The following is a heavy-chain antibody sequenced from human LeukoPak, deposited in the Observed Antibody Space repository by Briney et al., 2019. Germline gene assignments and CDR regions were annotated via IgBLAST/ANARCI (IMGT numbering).Heavy chain of an antibody. CDR1: GYTFTGYY. D-gene: IGHD2-15*01. V-gene: IGHV1-2*06. CDR3: ARDHGVVAAYPDYYYMDV. J-gene: IGHJ6*03. CDR2: INPNSGGT. Sequence: ASVKVSCKASGYTFTGYYMHWVRQAPRQGLEWMGRINPNSGGTNYAQKFQGRVTMTRDTSISTAYMELSRLRSDDTAVYYCARDHGVVAAYPDYYYMDVWGKGTTVTVSS.